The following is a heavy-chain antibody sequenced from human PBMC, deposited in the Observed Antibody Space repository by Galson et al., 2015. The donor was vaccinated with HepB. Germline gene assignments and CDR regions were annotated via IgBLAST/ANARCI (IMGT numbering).Heavy chain of an antibody. J-gene: IGHJ2*01. CDR1: GFTFSSYS. CDR2: ISSSSSYI. V-gene: IGHV3-21*01. Sequence: SLRLSCAASGFTFSSYSMNWVRQAPGKGLEWVSSISSSSSYIYYADSVKGRFTISRDNAKNSLYLQMNSLRAEDTAVYYCARDAAPTLADYYDSSGYYFFDLWGRGTLVTVSS. D-gene: IGHD3-22*01. CDR3: ARDAAPTLADYYDSSGYYFFDL.